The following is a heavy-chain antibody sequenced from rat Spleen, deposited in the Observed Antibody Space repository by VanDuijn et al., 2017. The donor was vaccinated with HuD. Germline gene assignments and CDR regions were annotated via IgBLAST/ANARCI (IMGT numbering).Heavy chain of an antibody. D-gene: IGHD1-5*01. J-gene: IGHJ2*01. V-gene: IGHV2-45*01. CDR3: RRDEYRNSLRSEDAAMYYCAACGQWHYFDY. Sequence: QVQLMESGPGLVQPSETLSLTCTVSGFSLINYSVHWVRQPPGKGLEWVGVMWRSGSTEYNSGLKSRLSISRDTSKNHIFLKRNSLQSEDTAVYFCRRDEYRNSLRSEDAAMYYCAACGQWHYFDYWGKGVMVTVSS. CDR1: GFSLINYS. CDR2: MWRSGST.